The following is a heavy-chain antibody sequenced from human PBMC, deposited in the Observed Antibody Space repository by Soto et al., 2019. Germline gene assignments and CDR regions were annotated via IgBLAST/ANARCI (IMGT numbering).Heavy chain of an antibody. D-gene: IGHD3-22*01. CDR3: ARGRAADYYDSSGIIDY. J-gene: IGHJ4*02. CDR1: GFTFSSYA. CDR2: ISYDGSNK. Sequence: GGSLRLSCAASGFTFSSYAMHWVRQAPGKGLEWVAVISYDGSNKYYADSVKGRFAISRDNSKNTLYLQMNSLRAEDTAVYYCARGRAADYYDSSGIIDYWGQGTLVTVSS. V-gene: IGHV3-30*09.